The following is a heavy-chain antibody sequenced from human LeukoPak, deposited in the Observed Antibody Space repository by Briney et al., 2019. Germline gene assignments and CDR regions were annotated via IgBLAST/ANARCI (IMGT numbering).Heavy chain of an antibody. J-gene: IGHJ4*02. CDR1: GYTFTGYY. Sequence: ASVKVSCKASGYTFTGYYMHWVRQAPGQGLEWMGRINPNSGGTNYAQKFQGRVTMTRDTSTSTVYMELSSLRSEDTAVYYCARDTREHYYDSSDFDYWGQGTLVTVPS. CDR3: ARDTREHYYDSSDFDY. CDR2: INPNSGGT. V-gene: IGHV1-2*06. D-gene: IGHD3-22*01.